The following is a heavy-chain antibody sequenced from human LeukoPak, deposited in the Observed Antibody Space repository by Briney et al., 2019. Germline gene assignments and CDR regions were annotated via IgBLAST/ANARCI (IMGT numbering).Heavy chain of an antibody. V-gene: IGHV4-4*02. J-gene: IGHJ4*02. D-gene: IGHD6-13*01. CDR2: IYHSGST. Sequence: SETLSLTCAVSGGSISSSNWWSWVRQPPGKGLEWIGDIYHSGSTNYNPSLQSRVTISVDRSKNQFSLKLISVTAADTAVYYCANIAAAGPGTPFFNYWGQGTLVTVSS. CDR1: GGSISSSNW. CDR3: ANIAAAGPGTPFFNY.